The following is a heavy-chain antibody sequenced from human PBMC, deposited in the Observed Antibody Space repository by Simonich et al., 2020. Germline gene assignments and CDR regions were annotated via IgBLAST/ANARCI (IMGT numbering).Heavy chain of an antibody. CDR3: ARGKGWKNAFDI. V-gene: IGHV4-34*01. CDR1: GGSFSGYY. CDR2: INQSGST. J-gene: IGHJ3*02. D-gene: IGHD1-1*01. Sequence: QVQLQQWGAGLLKPSVTLSLTCAVYGGSFSGYYWSWIRQPPGKGREWIGEINQSGSTNYNPSLKSRVTISVDTSKNQFSLKLSSVTAADTAVYYCARGKGWKNAFDIWGQGTMVTVSS.